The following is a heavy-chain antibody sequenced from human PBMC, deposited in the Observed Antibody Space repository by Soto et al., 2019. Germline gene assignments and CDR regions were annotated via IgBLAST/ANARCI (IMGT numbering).Heavy chain of an antibody. CDR1: GGSISSSSSY. D-gene: IGHD2-15*01. V-gene: IGHV4-39*01. Sequence: QLQLQESGPGLVKPSETLSLTCTVSGGSISSSSSYWGWIRQPPGKGLEWIGSIYYSGSTYYNPSLKGRVTISVDTSKNQFSLKLSSVTAADTAVYYCARRGAVAATTYDYWGQGTLVTVSS. J-gene: IGHJ4*02. CDR3: ARRGAVAATTYDY. CDR2: IYYSGST.